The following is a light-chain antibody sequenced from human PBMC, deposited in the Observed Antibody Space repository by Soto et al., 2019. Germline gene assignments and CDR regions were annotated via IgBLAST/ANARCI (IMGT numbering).Light chain of an antibody. J-gene: IGLJ3*02. CDR2: DVS. CDR1: SSDVGGYNY. V-gene: IGLV2-11*01. CDR3: CSYDGSTDFWV. Sequence: QSALTQPRSVSGSPGQSVTISCTGTSSDVGGYNYVSWYQQFPGKAPKVMIYDVSERPSGVPDRFSGSKSGNTASLTISGLQAEDEADYYCCSYDGSTDFWVFGGGTKVTVL.